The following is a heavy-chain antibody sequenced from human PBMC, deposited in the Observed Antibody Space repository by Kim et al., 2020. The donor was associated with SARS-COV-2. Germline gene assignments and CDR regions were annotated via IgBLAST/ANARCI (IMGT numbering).Heavy chain of an antibody. D-gene: IGHD3-10*01. CDR3: ASAAYYGLQQGLDY. CDR1: GGSFSGYY. V-gene: IGHV4-34*01. J-gene: IGHJ4*02. CDR2: INHSGST. Sequence: SETLSLTCAVYGGSFSGYYWSWIRQPPGKGLEWIGEINHSGSTNYNPSLKSRVTISVDTSKNQFSLKLSSVTAADTAVYYCASAAYYGLQQGLDYWGQGTLVTVSS.